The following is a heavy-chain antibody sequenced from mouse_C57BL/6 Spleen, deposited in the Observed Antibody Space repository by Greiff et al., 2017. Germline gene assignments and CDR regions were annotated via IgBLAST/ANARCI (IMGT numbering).Heavy chain of an antibody. V-gene: IGHV1-55*01. CDR1: GYTFTSYW. CDR3: AREDFGSSPLFAMDY. Sequence: VQLQQPGAELVKPGASVKMSCKASGYTFTSYWITWVKQRPGQGLEWIGDIYPGSGSTNYNEKFKSKATLTGDTSSSPAYMQLSSLTSEDSAVYYCAREDFGSSPLFAMDYWGQGTSVTVSS. D-gene: IGHD1-1*01. J-gene: IGHJ4*01. CDR2: IYPGSGST.